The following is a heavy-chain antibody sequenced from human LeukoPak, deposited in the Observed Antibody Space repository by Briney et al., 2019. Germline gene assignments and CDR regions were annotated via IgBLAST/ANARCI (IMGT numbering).Heavy chain of an antibody. Sequence: GASVKVSCKASGYTFTGYYMHWVRQAPGQGLEWMGWINVGNGNTKYSQKFQGRVTITRDTSASTAYMEVSSLRSEDTAVYYCARELLRSDGFDYWGQGTLVTVSS. D-gene: IGHD1-26*01. J-gene: IGHJ4*02. V-gene: IGHV1-3*01. CDR1: GYTFTGYY. CDR3: ARELLRSDGFDY. CDR2: INVGNGNT.